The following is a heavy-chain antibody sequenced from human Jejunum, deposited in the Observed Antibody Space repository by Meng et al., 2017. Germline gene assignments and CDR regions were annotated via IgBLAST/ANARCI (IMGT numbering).Heavy chain of an antibody. CDR3: AGGGLVRSTRGYFDY. V-gene: IGHV6-1*01. D-gene: IGHD1-26*01. Sequence: QSGPGLVKPSQTLSLTCSISGDTVSSNRAGWNWIRQSPSRGLEWLGRTYYRSKLYIDYAVSVKSRMTINPDTSKNQFSLHLNSVTPEDTAVYYCAGGGLVRSTRGYFDYWGQGTLVTVSS. J-gene: IGHJ4*02. CDR2: TYYRSKLYI. CDR1: GDTVSSNRAG.